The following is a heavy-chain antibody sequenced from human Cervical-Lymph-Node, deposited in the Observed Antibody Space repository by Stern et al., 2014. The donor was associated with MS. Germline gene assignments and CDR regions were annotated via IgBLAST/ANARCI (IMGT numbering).Heavy chain of an antibody. CDR1: NYTFTTYG. CDR3: ARGGGVTPFWSFDL. CDR2: ISAHNGNT. V-gene: IGHV1-18*01. Sequence: QVQLGQSGGEVKKPGASVTVSCRASNYTFTTYGISWVRQAPGQGLEWVGWISAHNGNTHFAQKFQARVALTTDTSTNTAYMELRSLTSDDTAVYYCARGGGVTPFWSFDLWGRGTLVTVSS. D-gene: IGHD3-16*01. J-gene: IGHJ2*01.